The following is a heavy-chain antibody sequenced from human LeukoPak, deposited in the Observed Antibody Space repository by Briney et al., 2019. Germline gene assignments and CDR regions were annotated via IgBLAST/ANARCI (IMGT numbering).Heavy chain of an antibody. CDR2: IYYSGST. J-gene: IGHJ4*02. CDR3: ARHLFSQPFDY. CDR1: GGSISSYY. V-gene: IGHV4-59*08. Sequence: SETLSLTCTVSGGSISSYYWSWIRQPPGKGLEWIGYIYYSGSTNYNPSLKSRVTISVDTSKNQFSLKLSSVTAADTAVYYCARHLFSQPFDYWGQGTLVTVSS.